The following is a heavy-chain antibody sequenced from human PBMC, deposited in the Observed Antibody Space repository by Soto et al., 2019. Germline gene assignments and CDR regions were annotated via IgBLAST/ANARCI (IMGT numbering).Heavy chain of an antibody. J-gene: IGHJ6*02. D-gene: IGHD7-27*01. CDR2: ISTYNGNT. Sequence: QVQLLQSVAEVKKPGASVKVSCKASGYKFTTYGITWVRQAPGQGLEWLGGISTYNGNTDYAQNLQDRVTMTTETSTSTAYLEVRSLTSDDTAVYFCARGLGTNGLDVWGQGTTVTVSS. CDR3: ARGLGTNGLDV. V-gene: IGHV1-18*04. CDR1: GYKFTTYG.